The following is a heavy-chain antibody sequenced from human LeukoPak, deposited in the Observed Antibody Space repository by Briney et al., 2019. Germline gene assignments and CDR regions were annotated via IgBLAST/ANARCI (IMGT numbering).Heavy chain of an antibody. CDR2: IYTSGST. D-gene: IGHD3-3*01. Sequence: SETLSLTCTVSGGSISSYYWSWIRQPAGKGLEWIGRIYTSGSTNYNPSLKSRVTMSVDTSKNQFSLKLSSVTAADTAVYYCARVDITIFGVATGWFDPWGQGTLVPVSS. V-gene: IGHV4-4*07. J-gene: IGHJ5*02. CDR3: ARVDITIFGVATGWFDP. CDR1: GGSISSYY.